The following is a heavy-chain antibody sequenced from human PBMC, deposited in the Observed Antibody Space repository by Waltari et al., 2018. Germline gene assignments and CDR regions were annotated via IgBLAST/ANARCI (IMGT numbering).Heavy chain of an antibody. Sequence: QVQLVESGGGVVQPGGSLRLSCAASGFTFSSYGMHWVRQAPGKGLEWVALIRYDGSNKYYADSVKGRFTISRDKSKNTLYLQMNSLRAEDTAVYYCAKGEYHLQGDYWGQGTLVTVSS. CDR3: AKGEYHLQGDY. CDR2: IRYDGSNK. V-gene: IGHV3-30*02. J-gene: IGHJ4*02. D-gene: IGHD3-16*01. CDR1: GFTFSSYG.